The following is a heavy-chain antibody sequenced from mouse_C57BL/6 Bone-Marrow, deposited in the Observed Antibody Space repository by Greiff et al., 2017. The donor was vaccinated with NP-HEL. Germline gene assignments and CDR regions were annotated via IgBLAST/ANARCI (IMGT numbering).Heavy chain of an antibody. CDR1: GFTFSSYA. CDR2: ISDGGSYT. CDR3: ARARLWEAMDY. D-gene: IGHD1-1*02. J-gene: IGHJ4*01. V-gene: IGHV5-4*01. Sequence: EVQRVESGGGLVKPGGSLKLSCAASGFTFSSYAMSWVRQTPEKRLEWVATISDGGSYTYYPDNVKGRFTISRDNAKNNLYLQMSHLKSEDTAMYYCARARLWEAMDYWGQGTSVTVAS.